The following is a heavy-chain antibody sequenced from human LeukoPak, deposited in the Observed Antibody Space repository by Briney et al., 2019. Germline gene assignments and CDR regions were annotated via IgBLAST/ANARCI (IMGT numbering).Heavy chain of an antibody. J-gene: IGHJ4*02. Sequence: ASVTVSCTASGYTFTSYAMHWVRQAPGQRLEWMGWINAGNGNTKYSQKFQGRVTITRDTSASTAYMELSSLRSEDTAVYYCASSVYYGSGSYWSFDYWGQGTLVTVSS. CDR1: GYTFTSYA. D-gene: IGHD3-10*01. CDR3: ASSVYYGSGSYWSFDY. V-gene: IGHV1-3*01. CDR2: INAGNGNT.